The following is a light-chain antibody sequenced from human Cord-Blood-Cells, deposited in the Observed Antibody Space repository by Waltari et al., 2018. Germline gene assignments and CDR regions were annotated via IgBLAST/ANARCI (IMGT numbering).Light chain of an antibody. CDR3: QQYYSTPIT. Sequence: DIVMTQSPDSLAVSLGERATIHCKSSQSDLYSSNNKNYLAWYQQKPGQPPKLLIYWASTRESGVPDRFSGSGSGTDFTLTISSLQAEDVAVYYCQQYYSTPITFGQGTRLEIK. J-gene: IGKJ5*01. CDR1: QSDLYSSNNKNY. V-gene: IGKV4-1*01. CDR2: WAS.